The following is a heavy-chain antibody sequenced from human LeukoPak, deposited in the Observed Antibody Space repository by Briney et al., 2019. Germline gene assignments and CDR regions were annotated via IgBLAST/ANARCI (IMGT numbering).Heavy chain of an antibody. J-gene: IGHJ4*02. CDR1: GGTFSSYA. Sequence: ASVKVSCKASGGTFSSYAISWVRQAPGQGLEWLGWISAYNGDTKYAQHLQGRVTLTTDTSTGTAYMELRSLTADDTALYYCARDTALTITPGGPDYWGRGTLITVSS. CDR3: ARDTALTITPGGPDY. CDR2: ISAYNGDT. V-gene: IGHV1-18*01. D-gene: IGHD2-8*02.